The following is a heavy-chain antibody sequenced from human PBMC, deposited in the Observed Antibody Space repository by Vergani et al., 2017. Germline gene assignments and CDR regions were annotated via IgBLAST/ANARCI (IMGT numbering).Heavy chain of an antibody. D-gene: IGHD3-10*01. J-gene: IGHJ5*02. CDR1: GGSMSGHY. CDR2: MYHSRST. CDR3: GRVAEFYGLGGRLLDL. Sequence: QVRLQESGPGLVKPSETLSLTCSVSGGSMSGHYWSRVPQPPGKELEWIGYMYHSRSTNYNPSLETRDTISGGTSKNQFPLKLNSVTAADTAVYYCGRVAEFYGLGGRLLDLWGQGSLVAVSS. V-gene: IGHV4-59*11.